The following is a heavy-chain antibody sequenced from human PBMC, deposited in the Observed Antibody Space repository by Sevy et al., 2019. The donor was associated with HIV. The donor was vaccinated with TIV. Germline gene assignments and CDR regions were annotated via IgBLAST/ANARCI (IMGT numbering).Heavy chain of an antibody. D-gene: IGHD5-18*01. J-gene: IGHJ4*02. CDR1: GFTFDDYG. CDR3: ARGTLRRGYSYGFYDY. CDR2: INWNGGST. V-gene: IGHV3-20*04. Sequence: GGSLRLSCAASGFTFDDYGMSWVRQAPGKGLEWVSAINWNGGSTGYADSVKGRFTISRDNAKNSLYLQMNSLRAEDTALYYCARGTLRRGYSYGFYDYWGQGTLVTVSS.